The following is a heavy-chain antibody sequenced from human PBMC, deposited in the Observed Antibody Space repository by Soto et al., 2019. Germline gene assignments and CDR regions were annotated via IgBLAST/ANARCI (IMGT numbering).Heavy chain of an antibody. V-gene: IGHV4-4*07. CDR3: VRDKGSYQETWFDP. D-gene: IGHD3-16*02. Sequence: QVQLQESGPGQVKSSETLSLTCTVSGGSMTSYYWSWIRKYAGKGLEWIGRIYISGLTNYNPSLESRCTMSVDTSMNQFSLRLSSVSASDTAVYYCVRDKGSYQETWFDPCGQGILVSVSS. J-gene: IGHJ5*02. CDR1: GGSMTSYY. CDR2: IYISGLT.